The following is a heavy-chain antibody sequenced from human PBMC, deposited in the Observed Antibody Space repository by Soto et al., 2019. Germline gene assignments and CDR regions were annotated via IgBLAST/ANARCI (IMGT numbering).Heavy chain of an antibody. J-gene: IGHJ5*02. D-gene: IGHD3-22*01. CDR2: INHSGST. V-gene: IGHV4-34*01. CDR3: VGEDSIPFETGWFDP. CDR1: GGSISSYY. Sequence: LETLSLTWTVSGGSISSYYWSWIRQPPGKGLEWIGEINHSGSTNYNPSLKSRVTISVDTSKNQFSLKLSSVTAADTAVYYCVGEDSIPFETGWFDPWGQGTLVTVSS.